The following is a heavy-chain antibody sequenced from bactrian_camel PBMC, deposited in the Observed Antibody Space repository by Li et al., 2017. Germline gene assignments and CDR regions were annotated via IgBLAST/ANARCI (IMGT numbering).Heavy chain of an antibody. V-gene: IGHV3S1*01. J-gene: IGHJ4*01. CDR3: AADSHKDVSDLRCDL. D-gene: IGHD6*01. CDR2: IYTNGGST. Sequence: HVQLVESGGGLVQPGESLRLSCTVSGLTFSRYVMDWVRQAPGKERIGIAGIYTNGGSTYYDQSVKGRFTIYEDNAKTAVYLQMRDLKPEDTASYYCAADSHKDVSDLRCDLWGQGTQVTVS. CDR1: GLTFSRYV.